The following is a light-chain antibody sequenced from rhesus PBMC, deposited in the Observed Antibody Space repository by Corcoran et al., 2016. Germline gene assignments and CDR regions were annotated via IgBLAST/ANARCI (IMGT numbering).Light chain of an antibody. J-gene: IGKJ2*01. Sequence: DIQLSQSPSSLAVLVGDSVSITCRASQGISRYLNWYQQKPGKAPKLRIYYANFLASGVPSRYSGSGSGTAIILPISSLQPEEFATYFSQQGNGKPYSFGQGTKVGVK. V-gene: IGKV1-32*04. CDR2: YAN. CDR1: QGISRY. CDR3: QQGNGKPYS.